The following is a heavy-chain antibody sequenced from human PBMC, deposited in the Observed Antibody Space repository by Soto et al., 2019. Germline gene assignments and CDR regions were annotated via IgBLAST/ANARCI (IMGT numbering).Heavy chain of an antibody. CDR3: ARRHYDILTGQRYNLDF. V-gene: IGHV5-51*01. CDR2: IYPDQSRA. J-gene: IGHJ4*02. D-gene: IGHD3-9*01. CDR1: GYSFTSYW. Sequence: PGESLKISCKGSGYSFTSYWIGWVRQMPGKGLEWVAIIYPDQSRAMYSPAFQGQVTISVDKSISTAYLQWNSLKASDTAIYYCARRHYDILTGQRYNLDFWGPGNLVTVSS.